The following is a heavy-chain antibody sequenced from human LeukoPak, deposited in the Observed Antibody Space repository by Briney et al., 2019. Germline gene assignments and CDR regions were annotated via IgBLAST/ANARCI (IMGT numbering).Heavy chain of an antibody. V-gene: IGHV3-21*01. CDR1: GFTVSSNY. CDR3: ARESESDTVAKGAFDI. J-gene: IGHJ3*02. Sequence: PGGSLRLSCAASGFTVSSNYMSWVRQAPGKGLEGVSSISSSSSYIYYADSVKGRFTISRDNAKNSLYLQMNSLRAEDTAVYYCARESESDTVAKGAFDIWGQGTMVTVSS. D-gene: IGHD4-23*01. CDR2: ISSSSSYI.